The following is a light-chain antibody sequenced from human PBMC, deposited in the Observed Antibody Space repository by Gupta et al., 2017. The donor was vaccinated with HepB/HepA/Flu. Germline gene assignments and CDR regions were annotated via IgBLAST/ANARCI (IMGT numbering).Light chain of an antibody. J-gene: IGKJ4*01. CDR3: QQYNIWPPVT. Sequence: DIVITQSPATLSVSPGERATLSCRASQSLGSRLAWYQQKPGQAPRLLIYGASTRDTGIPARFSGSGCETEFTLTISSRQSEDVAVYYCQQYNIWPPVTFGGGTKVEIK. CDR2: GAS. CDR1: QSLGSR. V-gene: IGKV3-15*01.